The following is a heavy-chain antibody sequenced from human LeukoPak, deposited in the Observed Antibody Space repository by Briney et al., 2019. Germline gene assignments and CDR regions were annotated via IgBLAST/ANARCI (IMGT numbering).Heavy chain of an antibody. D-gene: IGHD3-10*01. CDR1: GGSISSGSYY. J-gene: IGHJ5*02. V-gene: IGHV4-61*02. CDR3: ARGVSQVRGMWFDP. Sequence: SETLSLTCTVSGGSISSGSYYWSWIRQPAGKGLEWIGRISTSGSTDYNPSPRSRVTISLDTSMNQFSLKLSSVTAADTAVYYCARGVSQVRGMWFDPWGRGTLVTVSS. CDR2: ISTSGST.